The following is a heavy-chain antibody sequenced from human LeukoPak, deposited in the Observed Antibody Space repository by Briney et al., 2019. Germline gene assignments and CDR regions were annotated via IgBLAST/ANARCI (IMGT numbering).Heavy chain of an antibody. Sequence: GGSLRLSCAASGFTFSSYAMTWVRQAPGKGLEWVSTIVASGGSTYCADSVKGRFTISRDNSKNTLFLQMTSLRAEDTAVYYCSKDAVAPGSGGDYFDDWGQGTLVTVSS. CDR3: SKDAVAPGSGGDYFDD. D-gene: IGHD3-10*01. J-gene: IGHJ4*02. CDR2: IVASGGST. V-gene: IGHV3-23*01. CDR1: GFTFSSYA.